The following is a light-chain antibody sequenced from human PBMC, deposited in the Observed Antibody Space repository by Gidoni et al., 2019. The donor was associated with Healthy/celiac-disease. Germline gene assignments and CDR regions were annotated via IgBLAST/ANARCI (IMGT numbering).Light chain of an antibody. Sequence: IVMTQSPDSLAVSLGERATINCSSSQSVLYSSNNKNYLAWYQQKPGQPPKLLIYWASTRESGVPDRFSGSGSGTDFTLTISSLQAEDLAVYSCQQYYSTPYSFGQGTKLEIK. CDR3: QQYYSTPYS. J-gene: IGKJ2*03. V-gene: IGKV4-1*01. CDR1: QSVLYSSNNKNY. CDR2: WAS.